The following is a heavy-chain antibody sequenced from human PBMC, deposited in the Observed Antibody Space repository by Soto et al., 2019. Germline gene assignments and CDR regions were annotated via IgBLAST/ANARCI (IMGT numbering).Heavy chain of an antibody. D-gene: IGHD7-27*01. Sequence: PSETLSLTCAVSGDSISSSVWWTWVRQPPGKGLEWIGEVFHPGNTNYNPSLKSRVTMSVDKSTNEFSLKVTSVTAADTAIYYCARKAWVRFDYWGQGALVTVSS. CDR3: ARKAWVRFDY. J-gene: IGHJ4*02. V-gene: IGHV4-4*02. CDR2: VFHPGNT. CDR1: GDSISSSVW.